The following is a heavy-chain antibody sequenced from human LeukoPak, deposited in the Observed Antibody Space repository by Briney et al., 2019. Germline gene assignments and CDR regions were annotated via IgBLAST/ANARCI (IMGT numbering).Heavy chain of an antibody. J-gene: IGHJ6*02. D-gene: IGHD2/OR15-2a*01. V-gene: IGHV4-31*03. CDR2: NYYSGSN. CDR3: ARGGRIPPYYYYGMDV. CDR1: GGSISSGGYY. Sequence: SQTLSLTCTVSGGSISSGGYYWIWIPQHPGKGLEGIRYNYYSGSNYYNPSLKSRVTISVDKSKNQFSLKLSSVPAADTAVYYCARGGRIPPYYYYGMDVWGQGTTVTVS.